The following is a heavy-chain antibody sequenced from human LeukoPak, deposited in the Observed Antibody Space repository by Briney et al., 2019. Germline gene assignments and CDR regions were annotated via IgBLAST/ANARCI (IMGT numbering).Heavy chain of an antibody. CDR1: GFTFTSPA. J-gene: IGHJ4*02. CDR3: AASLITAGWGYFDY. Sequence: GASVKVSCKASGFTFTSPAVQWVRQARGQRLEWIGWIVVGSGNTKYAQKFQERITITRDMSTSTAYMELSSLRSEDTAVYYCAASLITAGWGYFDYWGQGTLVTVSS. D-gene: IGHD6-13*01. V-gene: IGHV1-58*01. CDR2: IVVGSGNT.